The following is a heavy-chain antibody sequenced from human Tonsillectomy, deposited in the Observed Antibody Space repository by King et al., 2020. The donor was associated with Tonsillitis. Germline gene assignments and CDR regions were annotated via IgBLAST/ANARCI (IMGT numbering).Heavy chain of an antibody. Sequence: VQLVESGGGVVQPGRSLRLSCAASGFTFSSDGMQWVRQAPGKGLEWGAVIANNGSNKKYADSVTGRLTISRDNSNNTLYLQMNSLGVEDTAVYYCAKEEVGFDYWRQGTLVTVPS. V-gene: IGHV3-30*18. CDR1: GFTFSSDG. CDR3: AKEEVGFDY. J-gene: IGHJ4*02. CDR2: IANNGSNK.